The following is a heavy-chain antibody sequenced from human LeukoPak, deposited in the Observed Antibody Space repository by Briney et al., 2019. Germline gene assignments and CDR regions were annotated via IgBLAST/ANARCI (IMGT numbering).Heavy chain of an antibody. CDR1: SGSIRNSSFY. V-gene: IGHV4-39*01. CDR2: IYYSGNT. CDR3: ARSDCSSTSCYAFDI. J-gene: IGHJ3*02. D-gene: IGHD2-2*01. Sequence: SETLSLTCTVSSGSIRNSSFYWGWIRQPPGKGLEWIGSIYYSGNTYYNPSLKSRVTISVDTSKNQFSLKLSSVTAADTAVYYCARSDCSSTSCYAFDIWGQGTMVTVSS.